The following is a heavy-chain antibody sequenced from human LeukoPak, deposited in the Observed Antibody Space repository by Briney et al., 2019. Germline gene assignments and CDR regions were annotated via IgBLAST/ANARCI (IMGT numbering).Heavy chain of an antibody. V-gene: IGHV3-23*01. J-gene: IGHJ4*02. CDR2: ISGGGST. D-gene: IGHD3-10*01. CDR3: AKSGSGNYYDRFDY. CDR1: GFTFSSYA. Sequence: PGGSLRLSCAASGFTFSSYAMSWARQAPGKGLEWVSVISGGGSTYYADSVKGRFTISSDSSKNTLYLQMNSLRAEDTAVYYCAKSGSGNYYDRFDYWGQGTLITVSS.